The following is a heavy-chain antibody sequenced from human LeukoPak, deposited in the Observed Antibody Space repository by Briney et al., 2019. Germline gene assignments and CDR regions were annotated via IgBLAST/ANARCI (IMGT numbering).Heavy chain of an antibody. CDR1: RGTFSSYA. CDR2: IIPIFGTA. D-gene: IGHD5-24*01. CDR3: ASFAGYNDFDY. Sequence: SVKVSCKASRGTFSSYAISWVRQAPGQGLEWMGGIIPIFGTANYAQKFQGRVTITADESTSTAYMELSSLRSEDTAVYYCASFAGYNDFDYWGQGTLVTVSS. V-gene: IGHV1-69*13. J-gene: IGHJ4*02.